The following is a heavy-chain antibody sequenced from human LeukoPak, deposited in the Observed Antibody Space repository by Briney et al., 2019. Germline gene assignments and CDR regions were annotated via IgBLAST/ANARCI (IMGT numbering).Heavy chain of an antibody. J-gene: IGHJ6*02. V-gene: IGHV3-72*01. Sequence: GGSLRLSCAASRFTFGDYFMDWVRRAPGKGLEWVGLSRTKGDRYSTEYAASVRGRFSILRDESKNSAYLQMNSLRTEDTAVYFCVREYFYGMDVWGQGTTVTVSS. CDR2: SRTKGDRYST. CDR1: RFTFGDYF. CDR3: VREYFYGMDV.